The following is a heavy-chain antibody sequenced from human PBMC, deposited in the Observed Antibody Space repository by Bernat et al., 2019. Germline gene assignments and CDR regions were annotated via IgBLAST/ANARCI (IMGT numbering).Heavy chain of an antibody. CDR3: ARDGATGEQQPLH. V-gene: IGHV3-48*03. Sequence: EVQLVESGGGLVQPGGSLRLSCAASGFTFSSYEMNWVRQAPGKGLEWVSYISSSGSTIYYADSVKGRFTISRVNAKNSLYLQMNSLRAEDTAVYYCARDGATGEQQPLHWGQGTLVTVSS. J-gene: IGHJ4*02. CDR2: ISSSGSTI. CDR1: GFTFSSYE. D-gene: IGHD6-13*01.